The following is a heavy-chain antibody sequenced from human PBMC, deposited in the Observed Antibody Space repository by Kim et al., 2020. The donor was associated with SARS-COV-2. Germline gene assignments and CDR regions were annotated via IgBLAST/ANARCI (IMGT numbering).Heavy chain of an antibody. D-gene: IGHD1-1*01. V-gene: IGHV4-59*08. Sequence: SETLSLTCTVSGGSISSYYWSWIRQPPGKGLEWIGYIYYSGSTNYNPSLKSRVTISVDTSKNQFSLKLSSVTAAETAVYYCARRFGAVTETNWSFDYWC. J-gene: IGHJ4*01. CDR3: ARRFGAVTETNWSFDY. CDR1: GGSISSYY. CDR2: IYYSGST.